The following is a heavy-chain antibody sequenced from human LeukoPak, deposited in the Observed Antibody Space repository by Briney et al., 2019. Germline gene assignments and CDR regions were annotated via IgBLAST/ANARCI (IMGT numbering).Heavy chain of an antibody. J-gene: IGHJ4*02. Sequence: GASVKVSCKASGYTFTSYGISRVRQAPGQGLEWMGWISAYNGNTNNAQKFQGRVAMTTDTSTSTAYMELRSLRSDDTAMYYCARDRSSSDYWGQGTLVTVSS. CDR1: GYTFTSYG. V-gene: IGHV1-18*01. D-gene: IGHD6-6*01. CDR2: ISAYNGNT. CDR3: ARDRSSSDY.